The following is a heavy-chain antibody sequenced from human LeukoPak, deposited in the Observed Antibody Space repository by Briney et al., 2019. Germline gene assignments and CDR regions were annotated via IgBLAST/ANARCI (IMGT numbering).Heavy chain of an antibody. D-gene: IGHD1-26*01. CDR2: IIPILGIA. V-gene: IGHV1-69*02. CDR1: GGTFSSYT. J-gene: IGHJ3*02. CDR3: ARGLVGATSAFDI. Sequence: GASVKVSCKASGGTFSSYTISWVRQAPGQGLEWMGRIIPILGIANYAQKFQGRVTITADKSTSTAYMERSSLRSEDTAVYYCARGLVGATSAFDIWGQGTMVTVSS.